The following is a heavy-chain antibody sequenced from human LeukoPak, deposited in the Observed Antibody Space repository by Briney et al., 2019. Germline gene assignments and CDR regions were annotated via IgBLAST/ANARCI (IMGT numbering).Heavy chain of an antibody. CDR2: IIPILGIA. CDR1: GGTFSSYA. CDR3: AGYYYDSSGYYLYYFDY. J-gene: IGHJ4*02. Sequence: SVKVSCKASGGTFSSYAISWVRQAPGQGLEWMGRIIPILGIANYAQKFQGRVTITADKSTSTAYMELSSLRSEDTAVYYCAGYYYDSSGYYLYYFDYWGQGTLVTVSS. V-gene: IGHV1-69*04. D-gene: IGHD3-22*01.